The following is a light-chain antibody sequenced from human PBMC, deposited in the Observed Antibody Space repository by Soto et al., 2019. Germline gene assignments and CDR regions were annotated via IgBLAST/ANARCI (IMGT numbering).Light chain of an antibody. J-gene: IGLJ3*02. CDR3: SSYTNSNTWV. CDR2: EVS. CDR1: SSDVGGYDH. Sequence: QSMLNEPASVSVSPVQSITIMCTGSSSDVGGYDHVCWYQQYPGKAPKLLIYEVSHRPSGVSNRFSGSKSGNTASLTISGLQAEDEADYYCSSYTNSNTWVFGGGTKVTVL. V-gene: IGLV2-14*01.